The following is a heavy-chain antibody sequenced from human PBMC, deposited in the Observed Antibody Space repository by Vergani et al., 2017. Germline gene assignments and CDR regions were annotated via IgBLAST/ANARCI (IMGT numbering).Heavy chain of an antibody. D-gene: IGHD2-15*01. CDR1: GYTFTSYG. Sequence: QVQLVQSGAEVKKPGSSVKVSCKASGYTFTSYGISWVRQAPGQGLEWMGWISVYNGNRKYAKRLQGRVTMTTDTATSTAYMELRSLRSDETAVYYCARQRVAADHDAFDIWGQGTMVTVSS. CDR2: ISVYNGNR. V-gene: IGHV1-18*01. J-gene: IGHJ3*02. CDR3: ARQRVAADHDAFDI.